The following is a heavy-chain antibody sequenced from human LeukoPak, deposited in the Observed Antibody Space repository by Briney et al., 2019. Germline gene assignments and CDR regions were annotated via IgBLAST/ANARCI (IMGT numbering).Heavy chain of an antibody. D-gene: IGHD4-17*01. CDR2: ISSSGSTI. Sequence: QPGGSLRLSCAASGFTFSSYEMNWVRQAPGKGLEWVSYISSSGSTIYYADSVKGRFTIFSDNAKNSLYLQMNSLRAEDTAVYYCARGRAVPTGYGMDVWGKGNTVTVSS. CDR3: ARGRAVPTGYGMDV. J-gene: IGHJ6*04. CDR1: GFTFSSYE. V-gene: IGHV3-48*03.